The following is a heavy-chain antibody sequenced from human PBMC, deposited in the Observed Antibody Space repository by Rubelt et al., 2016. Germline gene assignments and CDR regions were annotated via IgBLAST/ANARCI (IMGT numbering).Heavy chain of an antibody. CDR1: GFTFSSYW. CDR3: SRPTLPVTGARDGY. V-gene: IGHV3-7*01. J-gene: IGHJ4*02. CDR2: IKQDGNEK. D-gene: IGHD6-19*01. Sequence: EVQLVESGGGLVQRGGSLRLSCVTSGFTFSSYWMSRVRQAPGKGLEWVANIKQDGNEKYYVDSVKGRFTISRDNARNSLYLQMDSLGVEDSAIYYCSRPTLPVTGARDGYWGQGTLVTVSS.